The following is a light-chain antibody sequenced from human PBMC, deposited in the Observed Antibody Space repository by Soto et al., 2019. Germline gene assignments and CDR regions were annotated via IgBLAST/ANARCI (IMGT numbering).Light chain of an antibody. J-gene: IGKJ4*01. CDR1: QDIANY. V-gene: IGKV1-9*01. Sequence: DIQLTQSPSFLSASVGDRVTITCRANQDIANYFAWYQQKPGRAPKLLISDADTLETGVPSRFSGSGSGTEFTLTISTLQPEDFAAYYCQQLSAYPLTFGGGTKVE. CDR2: DAD. CDR3: QQLSAYPLT.